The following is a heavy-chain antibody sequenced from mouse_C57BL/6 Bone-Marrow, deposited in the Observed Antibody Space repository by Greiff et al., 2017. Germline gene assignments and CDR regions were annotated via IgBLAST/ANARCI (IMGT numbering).Heavy chain of an antibody. CDR3: AREPYYGSCPCFDY. J-gene: IGHJ3*01. V-gene: IGHV5-4*01. CDR2: ISDGGSYT. D-gene: IGHD1-1*01. CDR1: GFNIRSYA. Sequence: EVKVVESGGGLVKPGGSLKLSCAASGFNIRSYAMSWVRQTPEKRLAWVATISDGGSYTKYPDNVKGRFTISRDNAKNNLYLQMSQLKSEDTAMYYCAREPYYGSCPCFDYWGQGTLVTVSA.